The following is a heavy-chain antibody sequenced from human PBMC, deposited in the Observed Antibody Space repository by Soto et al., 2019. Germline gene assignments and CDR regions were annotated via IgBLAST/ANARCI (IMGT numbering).Heavy chain of an antibody. V-gene: IGHV3-23*01. J-gene: IGHJ4*02. D-gene: IGHD6-19*01. CDR3: AKGRGGFAGGWEYFDY. CDR1: GFTFAGYST. CDR2: ISGSGGST. Sequence: EVHLLESGGGLVQPGGSLRLSCAASGFTFAGYSTMSWVRQAPGKGLEWVSSISGSGGSTYYADSVKGRFTIFRDNSKNTLYLHMDALSAEDTAFYYCAKGRGGFAGGWEYFDYWGQGALVTVSS.